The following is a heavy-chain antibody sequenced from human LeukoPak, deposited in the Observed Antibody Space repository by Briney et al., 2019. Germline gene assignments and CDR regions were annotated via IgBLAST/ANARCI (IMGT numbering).Heavy chain of an antibody. CDR3: ARHGSVSSGALV. V-gene: IGHV4-59*08. D-gene: IGHD3-22*01. Sequence: PSETLSLTCTVSGGSISGYYWSWIRQPPGKGLEWIGCIFYSGSTNYNPSLKSRVTISVDTSKNQFSLKLSSVTAADTAVYYCARHGSVSSGALVWGQGTLVTVSS. J-gene: IGHJ4*02. CDR1: GGSISGYY. CDR2: IFYSGST.